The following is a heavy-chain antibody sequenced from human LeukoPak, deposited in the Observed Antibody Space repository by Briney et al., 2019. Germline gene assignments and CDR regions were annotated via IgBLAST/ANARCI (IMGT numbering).Heavy chain of an antibody. CDR1: GFTFSSYG. CDR3: AKRELLWFGELSYGMDV. D-gene: IGHD3-10*01. Sequence: TGGSLRLSCAASGFTFSSYGMHWVRQAPGKGLEWVEVISYDGSNKYYADSVKGRFTISRDNSKNTLYLQMNSLRAEDTAVYYCAKRELLWFGELSYGMDVWGQGTTVTVSS. V-gene: IGHV3-30*18. J-gene: IGHJ6*02. CDR2: ISYDGSNK.